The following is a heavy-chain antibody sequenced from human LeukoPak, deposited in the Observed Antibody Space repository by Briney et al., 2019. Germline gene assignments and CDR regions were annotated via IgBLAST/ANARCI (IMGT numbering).Heavy chain of an antibody. D-gene: IGHD6-13*01. J-gene: IGHJ4*02. CDR1: GFTFSSYG. CDR3: VREQWSSSWYVSVRFDY. V-gene: IGHV3-33*01. CDR2: IWYDGSNK. Sequence: GRSLRLSCAASGFTFSSYGMHWVRQAPGKGLEWAAVIWYDGSNKYYADSVKGRFTISRDNSKNTLYPQMNSLRAEDTAVYYCVREQWSSSWYVSVRFDYWGQGTLVTVSS.